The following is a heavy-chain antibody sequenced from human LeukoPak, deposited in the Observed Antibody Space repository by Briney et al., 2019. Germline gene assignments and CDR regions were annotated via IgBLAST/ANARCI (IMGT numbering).Heavy chain of an antibody. CDR2: INLDGGDK. CDR3: ARSGYDYYYYYGMDV. Sequence: GGSLRLSCAASGLTLGNYWMSWVRQAPGKGLEWVANINLDGGDKSYVGSVKGRFTISRDNAKNSLYLQMNSLGAEDTAVYYCARSGYDYYYYYGMDVWGQGTTVTVSS. D-gene: IGHD5-18*01. V-gene: IGHV3-7*01. CDR1: GLTLGNYW. J-gene: IGHJ6*02.